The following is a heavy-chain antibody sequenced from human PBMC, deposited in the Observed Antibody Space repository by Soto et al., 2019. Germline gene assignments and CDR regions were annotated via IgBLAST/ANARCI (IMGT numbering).Heavy chain of an antibody. CDR3: ARGISTTRYYYYYGMDV. CDR1: GYTRTSYY. V-gene: IGHV1-46*01. Sequence: ASVKVSCKASGYTRTSYYLHWVRQAPGQGPEWMGIINPSGGITNDAQKFQDRVTRTSDTSTSTVYMELSSLRSEDTAVYYCARGISTTRYYYYYGMDVWGQGTTVTVSS. CDR2: INPSGGIT. J-gene: IGHJ6*02. D-gene: IGHD2-2*01.